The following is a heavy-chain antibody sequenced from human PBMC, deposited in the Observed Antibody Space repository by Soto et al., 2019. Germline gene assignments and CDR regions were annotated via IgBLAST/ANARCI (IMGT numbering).Heavy chain of an antibody. CDR2: MSGSGGTA. J-gene: IGHJ4*02. V-gene: IGHV3-23*01. Sequence: EVQLLESGGGLVQPGGSLRLSCAASGFTFSSYAMSWVRQAPGKGLEWVSGMSGSGGTAYYRDSGKGRFTISRDNSKQTLYLHMISLRADDTALYYCAKGPIFGVENIYDYWGQGTLVTVSS. CDR1: GFTFSSYA. CDR3: AKGPIFGVENIYDY. D-gene: IGHD3-3*01.